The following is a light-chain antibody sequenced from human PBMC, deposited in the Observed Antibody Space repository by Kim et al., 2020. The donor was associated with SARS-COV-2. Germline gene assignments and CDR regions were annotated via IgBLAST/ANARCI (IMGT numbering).Light chain of an antibody. CDR3: ATTDDSLNDVV. J-gene: IGLJ3*02. CDR2: SNN. CDR1: SSNIGSNT. V-gene: IGLV1-44*01. Sequence: GQTVTLSCSGSSSNIGSNTVTWYRQRPRTAPKLVIHSNNRRSSGVSDRFSGSKSGNSASLAISGLQSDDEADYYCATTDDSLNDVVFGGGTQLTVL.